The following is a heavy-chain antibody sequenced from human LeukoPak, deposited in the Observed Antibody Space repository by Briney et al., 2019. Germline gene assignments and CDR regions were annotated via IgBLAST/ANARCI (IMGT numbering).Heavy chain of an antibody. D-gene: IGHD3-22*01. CDR3: AKTMIVVGRKFDY. CDR2: ISGSGGST. V-gene: IGHV3-23*01. J-gene: IGHJ4*02. CDR1: GFTFSSYA. Sequence: GGSLRLSCAASGFTFSSYAMSWVRQAPGKGLEWVSAISGSGGSTYYAGSVKGRFTISRDNSKNTLYLQMSSLRAEDTAVYYCAKTMIVVGRKFDYWGQGTLVTVSS.